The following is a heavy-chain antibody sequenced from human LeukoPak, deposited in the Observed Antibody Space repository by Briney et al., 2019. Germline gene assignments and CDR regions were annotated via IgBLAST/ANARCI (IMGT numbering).Heavy chain of an antibody. Sequence: GGSLRLSCAASGFTFSSHGMHWVRQAPGKGLEWVAFIRYDGSNKYYADSVKGRFTISRDNSKNTLYLQMNSLRAEDTAVYYCAKDLGYCSSTSCYRGAVDYWGQGTLVTVSS. CDR1: GFTFSSHG. D-gene: IGHD2-2*02. V-gene: IGHV3-30*02. CDR3: AKDLGYCSSTSCYRGAVDY. J-gene: IGHJ4*02. CDR2: IRYDGSNK.